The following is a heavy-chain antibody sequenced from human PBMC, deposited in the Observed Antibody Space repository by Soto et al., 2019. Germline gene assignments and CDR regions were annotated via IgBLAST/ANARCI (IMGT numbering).Heavy chain of an antibody. D-gene: IGHD6-13*01. V-gene: IGHV3-21*01. J-gene: IGHJ4*02. CDR3: ARARIEAAGGPSYFDY. CDR1: GFAFSSFS. CDR2: ISSRTGYI. Sequence: PGGSLRLSCAASGFAFSSFSMNWVRQAPGKGLEWVSSISSRTGYISSADSVKGRFTISRDNAKNSLYLQMNSLTAEDTALYYCARARIEAAGGPSYFDYWGQGTPVTVSS.